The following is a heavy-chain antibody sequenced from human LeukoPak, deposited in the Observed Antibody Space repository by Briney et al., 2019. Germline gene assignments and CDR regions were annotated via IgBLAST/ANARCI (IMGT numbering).Heavy chain of an antibody. CDR1: GGSISSNSYF. V-gene: IGHV4-39*01. CDR2: IYYSGST. J-gene: IGHJ5*02. CDR3: ASATYYYGSGSNNWFDP. D-gene: IGHD3-10*01. Sequence: SETLSLTCTVSGGSISSNSYFWGWVRQPPGKGLEWVGTIYYSGSTYYNPSLKSRVTISVDTSKNQFSLRLSSVTATGTAVYYCASATYYYGSGSNNWFDPWGQGTLVTVSS.